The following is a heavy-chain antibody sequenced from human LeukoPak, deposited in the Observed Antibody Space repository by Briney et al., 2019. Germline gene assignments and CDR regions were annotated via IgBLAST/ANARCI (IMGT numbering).Heavy chain of an antibody. CDR3: ATRFGELPFGY. D-gene: IGHD3-10*01. CDR1: GYTFASYT. J-gene: IGHJ4*02. CDR2: INAGNGNT. Sequence: ASVKVSCTASGYTFASYTIHWVRQAPGQRLEWMGWINAGNGNTKYSQKFQGRVTMTEDTATDTAYMELSSRRSEDTAVYYWATRFGELPFGYWGQGTLVTVSS. V-gene: IGHV1-3*01.